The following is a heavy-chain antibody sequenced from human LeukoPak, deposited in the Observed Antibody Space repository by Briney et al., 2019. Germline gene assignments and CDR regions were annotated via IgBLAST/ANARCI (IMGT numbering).Heavy chain of an antibody. V-gene: IGHV3-15*01. J-gene: IGHJ4*02. CDR1: GFTFSSYA. CDR3: TTVESAMTTVVTPY. CDR2: IKSKTDGGTT. D-gene: IGHD4-23*01. Sequence: GGSLRLSCAASGFTFSSYAMSWVRQAPGKGLEWVGRIKSKTDGGTTDYAAPVKDRFTISRDDSRTTLYLQMNSLKTEATAVYYCTTVESAMTTVVTPYWGQGPLVPVSS.